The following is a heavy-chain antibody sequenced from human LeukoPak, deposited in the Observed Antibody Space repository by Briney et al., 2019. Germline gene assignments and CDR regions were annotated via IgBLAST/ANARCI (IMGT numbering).Heavy chain of an antibody. CDR1: GFTFSSYA. CDR3: ARAGDDFWSGYYKYYFDY. V-gene: IGHV4-34*01. CDR2: IEHSGGT. J-gene: IGHJ4*02. D-gene: IGHD3-3*01. Sequence: GSLRLSCAASGFTFSSYAMSWVRQAPEKGLEWIGEIEHSGGTWYSPSLRSRITISIDTSKNQFSLKLSSVTAADTAVYYCARAGDDFWSGYYKYYFDYWGQGTLVTVSS.